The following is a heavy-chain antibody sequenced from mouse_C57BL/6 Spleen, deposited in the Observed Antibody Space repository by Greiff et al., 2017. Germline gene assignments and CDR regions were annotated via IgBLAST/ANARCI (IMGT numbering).Heavy chain of an antibody. D-gene: IGHD3-1*01. J-gene: IGHJ2*01. V-gene: IGHV5-6*01. CDR1: GFTFSSYG. CDR3: AKLGYYFDY. Sequence: EVKLMESGGDLVKPGGSLKLSCAASGFTFSSYGMSWVRQTPDKRLEWVATISSGGSYTYYPDSVKGRFTISRDNAKNTLYLQMSSLKSEDTAMYYCAKLGYYFDYWGQGTTLTVSS. CDR2: ISSGGSYT.